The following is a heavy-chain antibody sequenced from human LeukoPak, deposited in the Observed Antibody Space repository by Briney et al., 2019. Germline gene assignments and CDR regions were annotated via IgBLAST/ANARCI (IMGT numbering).Heavy chain of an antibody. D-gene: IGHD1-20*01. CDR2: ITTSSSDV. V-gene: IGHV3-21*01. CDR3: ARALTGIPYYCDY. CDR1: GFTFSSYF. Sequence: GGSLRLSCAASGFTFSSYFMNWVRQAPGKGLEWVSSITTSSSDVYYADSGRGRFTISTDNDKNSLFLQMNSLRAEDTAVYYCARALTGIPYYCDYWGQGSLVTVSS. J-gene: IGHJ4*02.